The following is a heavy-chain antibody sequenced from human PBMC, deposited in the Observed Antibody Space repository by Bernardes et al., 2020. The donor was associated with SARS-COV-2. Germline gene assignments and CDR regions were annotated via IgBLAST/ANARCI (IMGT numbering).Heavy chain of an antibody. J-gene: IGHJ4*03. CDR3: TTGAEIYYDSSGFSYYFDF. Sequence: GSLRLSCAASGFTFSNAWMNWVRQAPGKGLEWVGHIKRKTDGGTTDYAAPVKGRFTISGDDSKNTMYLQMNSLKTEDTAVYYCTTGAEIYYDSSGFSYYFDFWGQGTTVTVSS. CDR2: IKRKTDGGTT. V-gene: IGHV3-15*07. CDR1: GFTFSNAW. D-gene: IGHD3-22*01.